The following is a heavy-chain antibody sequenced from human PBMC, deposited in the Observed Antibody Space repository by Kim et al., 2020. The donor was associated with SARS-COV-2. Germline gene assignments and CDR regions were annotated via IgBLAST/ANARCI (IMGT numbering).Heavy chain of an antibody. D-gene: IGHD3-10*01. CDR3: ARESRSRKALDI. Sequence: GGSLRLSCAASGFNFDAFRMSWVRQAPGKGLEWVATIKNDGSEKYSVDSVKGRFTISRDNADKSLDLQMNSLQSEDTAVYYCARESRSRKALDIGGQGT. CDR2: IKNDGSEK. CDR1: GFNFDAFR. V-gene: IGHV3-7*01. J-gene: IGHJ3*02.